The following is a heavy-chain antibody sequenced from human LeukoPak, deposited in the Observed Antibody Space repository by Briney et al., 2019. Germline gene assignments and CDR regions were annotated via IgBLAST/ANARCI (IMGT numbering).Heavy chain of an antibody. V-gene: IGHV3-21*01. D-gene: IGHD1-1*01. Sequence: GGSLRLSCAASGFTFSSYNMNWVRQAPGKGLEWVSSITSSSSYIYYADSVKGRFTISKDNSKNTLYLQMNSLRAEDTAVYYCARGDDTVSPAGPYWGQGTLVTVSS. CDR3: ARGDDTVSPAGPY. J-gene: IGHJ4*02. CDR2: ITSSSSYI. CDR1: GFTFSSYN.